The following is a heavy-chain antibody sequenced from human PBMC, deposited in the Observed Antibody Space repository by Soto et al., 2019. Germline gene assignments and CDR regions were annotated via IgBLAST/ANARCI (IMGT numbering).Heavy chain of an antibody. CDR2: ISYDGSNK. J-gene: IGHJ4*02. CDR3: AKGVWGTGYCSSTSCYPFYY. Sequence: QVQLVESGGGVVQPGRSLRLSCAASGFTFSSYGMHWVRQAPGKGLAWVAVISYDGSNKYYADSVKVRFTISRDNSKNTLYLQMNSLRAEDTAVYYCAKGVWGTGYCSSTSCYPFYYWVQGTLVTVS. V-gene: IGHV3-30*18. CDR1: GFTFSSYG. D-gene: IGHD2-2*01.